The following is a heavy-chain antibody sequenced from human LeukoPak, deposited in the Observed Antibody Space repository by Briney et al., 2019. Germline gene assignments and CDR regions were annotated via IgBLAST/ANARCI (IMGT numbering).Heavy chain of an antibody. CDR1: GFSFSSYA. D-gene: IGHD3-22*01. J-gene: IGHJ4*02. CDR2: IKGGGGYT. Sequence: PGGSLGLSCAASGFSFSSYAMSWVRQAPGKGLEWVSAIKGGGGYTYHADSVKGRFTISRDNSKDTLYLQMNSLRAEDTAIYFCAKTGYYYESSGLDYFDYWGQGTLVTVSS. V-gene: IGHV3-23*01. CDR3: AKTGYYYESSGLDYFDY.